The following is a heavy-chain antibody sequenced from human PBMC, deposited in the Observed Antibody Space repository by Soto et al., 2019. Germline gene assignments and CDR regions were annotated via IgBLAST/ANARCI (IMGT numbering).Heavy chain of an antibody. J-gene: IGHJ5*02. CDR1: GYTFTSYG. D-gene: IGHD6-6*01. V-gene: IGHV1-18*04. CDR2: ISAYNGNT. Sequence: QVQLVQSGAEVKKPGTSVKVSCKASGYTFTSYGVSWVRQAPGQGLEWMGWISAYNGNTNYAQKLQGRVTMTTDTSTSTAYMELRSLRSDDTAVYYCAREALGSIAARRGWFDPWGQGTLVTVSS. CDR3: AREALGSIAARRGWFDP.